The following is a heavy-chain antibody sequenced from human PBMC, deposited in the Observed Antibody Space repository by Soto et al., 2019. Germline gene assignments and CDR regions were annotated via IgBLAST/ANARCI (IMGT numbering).Heavy chain of an antibody. Sequence: QVQLQQWGAGLLKPSETLSLTCAVYGGSFSGYYWSWIHQPPGKGLEWIGEINHSGSTNYNPSLKSRVTISVDTSKNQFSLKLSSVTAADTAVYYCATDTNYYYYGMDVWGQGTTVTVSS. CDR1: GGSFSGYY. CDR2: INHSGST. CDR3: ATDTNYYYYGMDV. V-gene: IGHV4-34*01. J-gene: IGHJ6*02. D-gene: IGHD5-18*01.